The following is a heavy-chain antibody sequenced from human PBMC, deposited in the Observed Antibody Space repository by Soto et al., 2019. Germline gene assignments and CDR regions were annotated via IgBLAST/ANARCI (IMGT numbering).Heavy chain of an antibody. CDR3: ARVPCSGISCYLKTSYKYSVMDI. CDR2: ITHSGST. Sequence: PSATXSLTCAFYNFSFSVYYLTWVRQSPERGLEWIGEITHSGSTNYSPSLRSRVTISVDTSKNHFFMNLRSVTAEDSGIYFFARVPCSGISCYLKTSYKYSVMDIWGQGTTVTVSS. V-gene: IGHV4-34*01. J-gene: IGHJ6*02. CDR1: NFSFSVYY. D-gene: IGHD2-15*01.